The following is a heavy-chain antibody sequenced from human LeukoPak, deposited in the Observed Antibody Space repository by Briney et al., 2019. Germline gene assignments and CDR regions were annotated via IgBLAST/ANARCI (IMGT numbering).Heavy chain of an antibody. CDR1: GGSISSSSYY. Sequence: SETLSLTCTVSGGSISSSSYYWGWIRQPPGKGLEWIGSIYYSGSTYYNPSLKSRVTISVDTSTNQFSLKLSSVTAADTAVYYCARDARGSSGSYDYFDYWGQGTLVTVSS. D-gene: IGHD1-26*01. J-gene: IGHJ4*02. V-gene: IGHV4-39*07. CDR2: IYYSGST. CDR3: ARDARGSSGSYDYFDY.